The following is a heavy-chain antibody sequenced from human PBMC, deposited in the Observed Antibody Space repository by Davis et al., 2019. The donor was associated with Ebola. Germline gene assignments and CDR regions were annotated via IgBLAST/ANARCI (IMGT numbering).Heavy chain of an antibody. CDR3: AKDPRRLYDYIWGSYRSYYFDN. CDR2: ISHNGNNK. Sequence: GESLKISCAASGFTFSTYGMHWVCLAPGRGLEWVALISHNGNNKYYADSVRGRFTISRDNSKSTLYLQMDSLSTEDTAVYYCAKDPRRLYDYIWGSYRSYYFDNWGQGTLVTVSS. V-gene: IGHV3-30*18. D-gene: IGHD3-16*02. J-gene: IGHJ4*02. CDR1: GFTFSTYG.